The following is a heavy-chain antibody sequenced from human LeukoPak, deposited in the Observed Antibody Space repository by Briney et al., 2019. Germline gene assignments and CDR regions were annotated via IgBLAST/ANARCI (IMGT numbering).Heavy chain of an antibody. CDR3: ARLETRSFWSGYTDNWFDP. V-gene: IGHV4-59*08. J-gene: IGHJ5*02. D-gene: IGHD3-3*01. Sequence: SETLSLTCTVSGGSISSYYWSWIRQPPGKGLEWIGYIYYSGSTNYNPSLKSRVTISVDTSKNQFSLKLSSVTAADTAVYYCARLETRSFWSGYTDNWFDPWGQGTLVTVSS. CDR1: GGSISSYY. CDR2: IYYSGST.